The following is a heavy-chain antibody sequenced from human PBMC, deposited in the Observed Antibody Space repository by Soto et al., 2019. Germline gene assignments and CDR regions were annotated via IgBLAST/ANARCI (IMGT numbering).Heavy chain of an antibody. CDR3: AIAPSPSYDGSGYYYDLYYGMDD. CDR2: INPSGGST. V-gene: IGHV1-46*01. CDR1: GYTFTSYY. D-gene: IGHD3-22*01. J-gene: IGHJ6*02. Sequence: QVQLVQSGAEVKKPGASVKVSCKASGYTFTSYYMHWVRQAPGQGLEWMGIINPSGGSTSYAQKFAGRVHITRDTSSSTVSGELSSLRSEDTAVYYCAIAPSPSYDGSGYYYDLYYGMDDWGQETTVTVSS.